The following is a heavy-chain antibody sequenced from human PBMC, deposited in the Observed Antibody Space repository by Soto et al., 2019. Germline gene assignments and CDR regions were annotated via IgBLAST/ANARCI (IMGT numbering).Heavy chain of an antibody. CDR2: ISAYNGNT. V-gene: IGHV1-18*01. Sequence: QVQLVQSGAEVKKPGASVKVSCKASGYTFTSYGISWVRQAPGQGLEWMGWISAYNGNTNYAQKLQGRVTMTTDTCTSTAYMELRSLRSDDTAVYYCASDLTLYSSSFEYFQHWGQGTLVTVSS. J-gene: IGHJ1*01. CDR3: ASDLTLYSSSFEYFQH. D-gene: IGHD6-13*01. CDR1: GYTFTSYG.